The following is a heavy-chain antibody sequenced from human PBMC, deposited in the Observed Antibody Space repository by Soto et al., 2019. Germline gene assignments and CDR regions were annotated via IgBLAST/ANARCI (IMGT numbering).Heavy chain of an antibody. CDR3: ASWWDIVVVVAARDAFDI. CDR2: IGSSSSTI. Sequence: GGSLRLSCAASGFTFSSYSMNWVRQAPGKGLEWVSYIGSSSSTIYYADSVKGRFTISRDNAKNSLYLQMNSLRAEDTAVYYCASWWDIVVVVAARDAFDIWGQGTMVTVSS. V-gene: IGHV3-48*01. D-gene: IGHD2-15*01. J-gene: IGHJ3*02. CDR1: GFTFSSYS.